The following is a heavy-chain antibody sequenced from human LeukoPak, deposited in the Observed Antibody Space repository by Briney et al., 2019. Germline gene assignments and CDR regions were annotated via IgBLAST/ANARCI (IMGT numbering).Heavy chain of an antibody. V-gene: IGHV3-23*01. CDR2: ISAADGDDT. D-gene: IGHD3-22*01. Sequence: GGSLRLSCVASGFTFRNFAMSWVRQAPGKGLEWVSAISAADGDDTYYADSVKGRFTISRDNSENTLHLQMSSLRAEDTAVYYCAKFKGHYYYDSSGYCDNWGQGTLVTVSS. CDR3: AKFKGHYYYDSSGYCDN. CDR1: GFTFRNFA. J-gene: IGHJ4*02.